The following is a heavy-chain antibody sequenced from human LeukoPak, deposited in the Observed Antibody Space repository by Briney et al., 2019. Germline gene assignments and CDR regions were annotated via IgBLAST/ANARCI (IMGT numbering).Heavy chain of an antibody. D-gene: IGHD6-19*01. Sequence: SETLSLTCTVSGGSISSYYWSWFRQPPGKGLEWIGYIYYSGSTNYNPSLKSRVTISVDTSKNQFSLKLSSVTAADTAVYYCAREVVGVAVAGRLFDYWGQGTLVTVSS. V-gene: IGHV4-59*01. CDR3: AREVVGVAVAGRLFDY. CDR2: IYYSGST. CDR1: GGSISSYY. J-gene: IGHJ4*02.